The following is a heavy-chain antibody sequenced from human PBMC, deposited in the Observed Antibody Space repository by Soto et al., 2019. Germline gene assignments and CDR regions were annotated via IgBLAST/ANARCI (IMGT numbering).Heavy chain of an antibody. Sequence: QVQLVQSGSEVKKPGASVKVSCKASGYTFTGYFMQWVRQAPGQGLEWMAWINPNGGSTNYAQKLQGRVTMTRDTSISTAYMELSRLRSDDTAVYYCARGREMDVWGQGTTVTVSS. CDR1: GYTFTGYF. CDR3: ARGREMDV. D-gene: IGHD3-10*01. J-gene: IGHJ6*02. V-gene: IGHV1-2*02. CDR2: INPNGGST.